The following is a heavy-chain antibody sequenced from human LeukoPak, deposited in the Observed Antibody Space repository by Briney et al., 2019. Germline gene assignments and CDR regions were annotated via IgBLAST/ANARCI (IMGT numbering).Heavy chain of an antibody. CDR2: IYHTGSS. D-gene: IGHD2-2*02. CDR1: GGSISSGSYY. Sequence: SETLSLTCTVSGGSISSGSYYWSWIRQPPGKGLEWIGFIYHTGSSNYNPSLKSRVTISVDTSKNQVSLNLRSVTAADTAVYYCARGYCSSTSCYTNWFDPWGQGTLVTVSS. J-gene: IGHJ5*02. V-gene: IGHV4-61*01. CDR3: ARGYCSSTSCYTNWFDP.